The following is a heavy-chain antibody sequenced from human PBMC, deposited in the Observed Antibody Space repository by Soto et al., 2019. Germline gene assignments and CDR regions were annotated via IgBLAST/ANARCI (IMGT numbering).Heavy chain of an antibody. Sequence: ASVKVSCKASGYTFTSYYMHWVRQAPGQGLEWMGWMNPNSGNTGYAQKFQGRVTMTRNTSISTAYMELSSLRSEDTAVYYCARGVSYYGSGSYDYYYYMDVWGKGTTVTVSS. D-gene: IGHD3-10*01. CDR1: GYTFTSYY. V-gene: IGHV1-8*02. J-gene: IGHJ6*03. CDR3: ARGVSYYGSGSYDYYYYMDV. CDR2: MNPNSGNT.